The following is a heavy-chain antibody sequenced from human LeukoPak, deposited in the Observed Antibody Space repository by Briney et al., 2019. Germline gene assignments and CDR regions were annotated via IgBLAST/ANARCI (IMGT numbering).Heavy chain of an antibody. Sequence: GGSLRLSCGGSGFTFSSYAMSWVRQAPGKGLEWVSAISGSGGSTYYADSVKGRFTISRDNSKNTLYLQMNSLRAEDTAVYYCANRRGTKGGYFDYWGQGTLVTVSS. V-gene: IGHV3-23*01. CDR2: ISGSGGST. CDR3: ANRRGTKGGYFDY. J-gene: IGHJ4*02. CDR1: GFTFSSYA. D-gene: IGHD1-14*01.